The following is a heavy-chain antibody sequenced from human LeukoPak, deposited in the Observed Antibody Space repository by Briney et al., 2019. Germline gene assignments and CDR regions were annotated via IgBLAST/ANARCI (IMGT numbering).Heavy chain of an antibody. Sequence: ASVKVSCKASGYTFTSYAMNWVRQAPGQGLEWMGWINTNTGNPTYAQGFTGRLVFSLDTSVSTAYLQISSLKAEDTAVYYCAREKDWNYSYYYYGMDVWGQGTTVTVSS. D-gene: IGHD1-7*01. CDR2: INTNTGNP. V-gene: IGHV7-4-1*02. J-gene: IGHJ6*02. CDR3: AREKDWNYSYYYYGMDV. CDR1: GYTFTSYA.